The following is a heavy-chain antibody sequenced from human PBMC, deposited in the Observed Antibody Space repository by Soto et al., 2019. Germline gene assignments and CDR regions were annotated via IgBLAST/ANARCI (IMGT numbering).Heavy chain of an antibody. V-gene: IGHV4-59*08. CDR1: GGSISSYY. Sequence: PSETLSLTCTVSGGSISSYYWSWIRQPPGKGLEWIGYIYYSGSTNYNPSLKSRVTISVDTSENQFSLKLSSVTAADTAVYYCARRYSSAFDIWGQGTXVTVSS. CDR2: IYYSGST. D-gene: IGHD6-13*01. J-gene: IGHJ3*02. CDR3: ARRYSSAFDI.